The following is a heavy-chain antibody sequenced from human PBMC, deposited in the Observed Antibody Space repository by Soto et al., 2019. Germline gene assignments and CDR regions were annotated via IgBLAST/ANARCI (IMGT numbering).Heavy chain of an antibody. CDR2: IMPIFGRP. D-gene: IGHD3-16*01. CDR3: ASWGKDAGIGGNDYYGMYV. CDR1: GGTFSNYA. Sequence: QVQLVQSGAEVKKPGSSVKVSCKASGGTFSNYAFSWVRQDPGQGLEGLGGIMPIFGRPDYAQKFRGRVTITADESTTTANMELSSLRSEDTAVYYCASWGKDAGIGGNDYYGMYVWGQGTTVTVSS. J-gene: IGHJ6*02. V-gene: IGHV1-69*12.